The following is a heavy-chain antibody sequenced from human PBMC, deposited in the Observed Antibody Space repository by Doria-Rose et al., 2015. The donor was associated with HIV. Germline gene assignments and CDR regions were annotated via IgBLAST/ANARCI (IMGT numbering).Heavy chain of an antibody. D-gene: IGHD6-19*01. V-gene: IGHV4-31*03. CDR1: GGSINSGDYY. Sequence: QVQLQESGPGLVKPSQTLSLTCTVSGGSINSGDYYWTWIRQHPGEGLDWIGYIYHTGSTYYNPSLKSRVIISVDTSKNQFSLRPTSVTAADTAVYYCARRSPSVAFDYWGQGTLVTVSS. J-gene: IGHJ4*02. CDR3: ARRSPSVAFDY. CDR2: IYHTGST.